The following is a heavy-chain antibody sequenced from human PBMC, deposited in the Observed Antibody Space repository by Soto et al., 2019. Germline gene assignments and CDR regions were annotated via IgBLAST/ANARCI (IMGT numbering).Heavy chain of an antibody. CDR1: GYTFTGYY. V-gene: IGHV1-46*01. Sequence: ASVKVSCKASGYTFTGYYMHWVRQAPGQGLEWMGIINPGGGSTTYAQKFQGRVTMTRDTSTSTVHMELSSLRSEDTAVYYCARDPYYYDSSGPVGYGMDVWGQGTTVTVSS. J-gene: IGHJ6*02. CDR2: INPGGGST. D-gene: IGHD3-22*01. CDR3: ARDPYYYDSSGPVGYGMDV.